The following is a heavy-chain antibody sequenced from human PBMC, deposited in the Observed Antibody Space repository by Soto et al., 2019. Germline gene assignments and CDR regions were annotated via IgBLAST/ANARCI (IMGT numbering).Heavy chain of an antibody. CDR2: ISSSSSYI. D-gene: IGHD2-2*01. V-gene: IGHV3-21*01. J-gene: IGHJ4*02. Sequence: GGSLRLSCAASGFTFSSYSMNWVRQAPGKGLEWVSSISSSSSYIYYADSVKGRFTISRDNAKNSLYLQMNSLRAEDTAVYYCARDVPGGGYCSSTSCPLDYWGQGTLVTSPQ. CDR1: GFTFSSYS. CDR3: ARDVPGGGYCSSTSCPLDY.